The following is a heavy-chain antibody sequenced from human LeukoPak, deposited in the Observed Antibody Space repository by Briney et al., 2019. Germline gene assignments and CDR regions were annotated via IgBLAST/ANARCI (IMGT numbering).Heavy chain of an antibody. D-gene: IGHD3-16*01. CDR3: ANIRASSRGGYSEY. Sequence: PGGSLRLSCAASGFTFSSYAMSWVRQAPGKGLEWVASISDRGHSSYSADSVKGRFTISRDNSKDTLFLQMDGLRAEDTAVYYCANIRASSRGGYSEYWGQGTLVTVSS. J-gene: IGHJ4*02. V-gene: IGHV3-23*01. CDR2: ISDRGHSS. CDR1: GFTFSSYA.